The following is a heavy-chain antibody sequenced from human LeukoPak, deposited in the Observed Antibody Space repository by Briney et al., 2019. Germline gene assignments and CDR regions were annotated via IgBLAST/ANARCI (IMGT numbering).Heavy chain of an antibody. D-gene: IGHD3-22*01. CDR1: GFTFSTYE. CDR3: AGKNYYDSSGYPDFGYFDL. J-gene: IGHJ2*01. CDR2: ISSSGSII. Sequence: PGGSLRLSCAASGFTFSTYEMNWVRQAPGKGLEWVSYISSSGSIIYYADSVKGRFTTSRDNVKNSLFLQMNSLRAEDTAVYYCAGKNYYDSSGYPDFGYFDLWGRGTLVTVSS. V-gene: IGHV3-48*03.